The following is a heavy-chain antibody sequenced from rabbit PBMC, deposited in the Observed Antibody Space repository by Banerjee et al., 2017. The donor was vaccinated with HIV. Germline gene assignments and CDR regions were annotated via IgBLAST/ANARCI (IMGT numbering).Heavy chain of an antibody. J-gene: IGHJ4*01. D-gene: IGHD4-1*01. CDR2: IDSGGST. CDR3: ARDLAGVIGWNFNL. CDR1: GFSFGSYS. Sequence: QEHLEESGGDLVKPEGSLTLTCTASGFSFGSYSMGWVRQAPGKGLEYIGYIDSGGSTYYASWVNGRFTISKTSSTTVTLQMTSLTAADTASYFCARDLAGVIGWNFNLWGPGTLVTVS. V-gene: IGHV1S45*01.